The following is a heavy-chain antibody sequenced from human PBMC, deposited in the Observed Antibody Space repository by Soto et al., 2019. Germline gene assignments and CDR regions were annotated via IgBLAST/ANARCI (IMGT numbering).Heavy chain of an antibody. CDR2: IIPIFGTA. J-gene: IGHJ5*02. D-gene: IGHD2-15*01. CDR1: GGTFSSYA. CDR3: ARVSVVVAATLHWFDP. Sequence: QVQLVQSGAEVKKPGSSVKVSCKASGGTFSSYAISWVRQAPGQGLEWMGGIIPIFGTANYAQKFQGRVTITADESTSPAYMELRSLRSEDTAVYYCARVSVVVAATLHWFDPWGQGTLVTVSS. V-gene: IGHV1-69*01.